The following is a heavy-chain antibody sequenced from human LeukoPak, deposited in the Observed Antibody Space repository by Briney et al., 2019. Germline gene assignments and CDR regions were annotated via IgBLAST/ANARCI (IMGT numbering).Heavy chain of an antibody. D-gene: IGHD6-13*01. CDR2: ISGSGGST. V-gene: IGHV3-23*01. J-gene: IGHJ5*02. Sequence: AGGSLRLSCAASGFTFSSYAVSWVRQAPGKGLEWVSAISGSGGSTYYADSVKGRFTISRDNSKNTLYLQMNSLRAEDTAVYYCAKDHGELAAAGLNWFDPWGQGTLVTVSS. CDR3: AKDHGELAAAGLNWFDP. CDR1: GFTFSSYA.